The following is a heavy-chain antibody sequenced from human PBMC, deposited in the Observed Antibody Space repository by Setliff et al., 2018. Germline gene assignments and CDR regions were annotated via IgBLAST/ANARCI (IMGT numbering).Heavy chain of an antibody. CDR2: ANEDGSSA. CDR1: GFTFSSYW. CDR3: ARAYYGTVNGYSSYYGLDV. J-gene: IGHJ6*02. D-gene: IGHD3-9*01. Sequence: PGGSLRLSCAASGFTFSSYWMHWVRQDPGKGLVWVSRANEDGSSAMYADSVKGRFTMSRDNAKNTLYLQMNSLRAEDTAVYYCARAYYGTVNGYSSYYGLDVWGQGTTVTVSS. V-gene: IGHV3-74*03.